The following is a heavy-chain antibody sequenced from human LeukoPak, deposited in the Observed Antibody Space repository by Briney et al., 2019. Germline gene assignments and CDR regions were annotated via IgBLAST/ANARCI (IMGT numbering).Heavy chain of an antibody. J-gene: IGHJ3*02. CDR2: INPSGGST. Sequence: ASVKVSCKASGYTFTSYYMHWVRQAPGQGLEWMGIINPSGGSTSYAQKFQGRVTMTRDTSTSTVYMELSSLRSEDTAVYYCARVYCSGGSCYSNAFDIWGQGTMVTVPS. CDR3: ARVYCSGGSCYSNAFDI. V-gene: IGHV1-46*01. CDR1: GYTFTSYY. D-gene: IGHD2-15*01.